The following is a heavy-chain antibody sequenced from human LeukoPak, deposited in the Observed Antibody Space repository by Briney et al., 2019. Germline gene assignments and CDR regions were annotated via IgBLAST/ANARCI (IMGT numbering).Heavy chain of an antibody. CDR1: GYTFITYY. V-gene: IGHV1-2*02. Sequence: ASVKVSCKTSGYTFITYYIHWLRQAPGQGLEWMGWINPHSGGTNFAQKFQARVTMTRDTSINTAYMEISRLRSDDTAVYYCARAQPPYYYYYYMDVWGKGTTVTVSS. J-gene: IGHJ6*03. CDR3: ARAQPPYYYYYYMDV. CDR2: INPHSGGT.